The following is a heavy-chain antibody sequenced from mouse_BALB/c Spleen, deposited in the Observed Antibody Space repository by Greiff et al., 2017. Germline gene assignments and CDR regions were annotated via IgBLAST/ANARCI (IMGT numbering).Heavy chain of an antibody. V-gene: IGHV5-12-2*01. J-gene: IGHJ4*01. D-gene: IGHD1-1*01. CDR1: GFTFSSYT. Sequence: EVQVVESGGGLVQPGGSLKLSCAASGFTFSSYTMSWVRQTPEKRLEWVAYISNGGGSTYYPDTVKGRFTISRDNAKNTLYLQMSSLKSEDTAMYYCAGYYGSRDYAMDYWGQGTSVTVSS. CDR3: AGYYGSRDYAMDY. CDR2: ISNGGGST.